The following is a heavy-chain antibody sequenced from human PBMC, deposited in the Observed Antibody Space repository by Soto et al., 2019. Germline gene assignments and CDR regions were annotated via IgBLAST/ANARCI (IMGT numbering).Heavy chain of an antibody. Sequence: PGGSLRLSCAAAGCNVSDNYMGLVRQAQGKGLEWVGSFFTGGSTDYAGSVWGRFTISRDDSNNTVYLQTNSLRAEDTAVYFWVRERRGRGIGFYXWGQGTLFTVAX. CDR3: VRERRGRGIGFYX. J-gene: IGHJ5*02. CDR1: GCNVSDNY. D-gene: IGHD3-10*01. V-gene: IGHV3-53*01. CDR2: FFTGGST.